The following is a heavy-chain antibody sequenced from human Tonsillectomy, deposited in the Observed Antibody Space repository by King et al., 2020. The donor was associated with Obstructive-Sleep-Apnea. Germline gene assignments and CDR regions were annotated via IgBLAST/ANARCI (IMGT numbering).Heavy chain of an antibody. V-gene: IGHV4-39*07. D-gene: IGHD2-21*01. J-gene: IGHJ4*02. CDR3: ARGPSLGEENDY. Sequence: QLQESGPRLVKPSETLSLTCTVSGDSISTSYYWTWIRQPPGKGLEWIGTFYYSGSTYYNPSLKSRITISVSTSKNQFSLTLSSVTAADTAVYYCARGPSLGEENDYWGQGTLVTVSS. CDR2: FYYSGST. CDR1: GDSISTSYY.